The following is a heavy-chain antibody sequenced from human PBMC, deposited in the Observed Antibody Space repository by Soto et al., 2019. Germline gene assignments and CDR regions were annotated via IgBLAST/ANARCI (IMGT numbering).Heavy chain of an antibody. CDR1: GGSVSSGPYS. D-gene: IGHD2-2*01. CDR2: FHYGENT. Sequence: QLQLQESGPGLVKPSEILSLTYTGSGGSVSSGPYSWGWIRQPPGEGLEWIATFHYGENTHYTPSLDSRVTLSVDTSKNQFSLKMTSVTAADTALYYCARQGGYCSRTNCYGYYAMDVWGQGTTVTVSS. V-gene: IGHV4-39*01. J-gene: IGHJ6*02. CDR3: ARQGGYCSRTNCYGYYAMDV.